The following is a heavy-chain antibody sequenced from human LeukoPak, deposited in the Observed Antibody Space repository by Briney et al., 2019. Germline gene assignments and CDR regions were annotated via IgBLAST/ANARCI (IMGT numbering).Heavy chain of an antibody. CDR1: GFTFSTYA. V-gene: IGHV3-30*04. J-gene: IGHJ6*03. Sequence: PGGSPRLSCAASGFTFSTYAMHWVRQAPGKGLEWVAVISYDGSSKYYADSGKGRFTISRDNAKNSLYLQMNSLRAEDTAVYYCARAVVGIRNMDVWGEGTTVTVSS. CDR2: ISYDGSSK. D-gene: IGHD5-18*01. CDR3: ARAVVGIRNMDV.